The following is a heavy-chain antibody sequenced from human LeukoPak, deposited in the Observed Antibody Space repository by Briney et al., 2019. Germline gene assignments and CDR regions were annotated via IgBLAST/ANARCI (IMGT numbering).Heavy chain of an antibody. CDR3: ARIFEDSSSWYAYYYGMDV. CDR1: GFTFSSYW. Sequence: PGGSLRLSCAASGFTFSSYWMHWVRQAPGKGLVWVSRINSDGSSTSYADSVKGRFTISRDNAKNTLYLQMNSLRAEDTAVYYCARIFEDSSSWYAYYYGMDVWGQGTTVTVSS. J-gene: IGHJ6*02. CDR2: INSDGSST. V-gene: IGHV3-74*01. D-gene: IGHD6-13*01.